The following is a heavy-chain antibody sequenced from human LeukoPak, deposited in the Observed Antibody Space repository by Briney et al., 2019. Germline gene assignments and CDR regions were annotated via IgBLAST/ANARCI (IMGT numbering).Heavy chain of an antibody. V-gene: IGHV3-7*01. CDR1: GSTFTTYW. Sequence: GGSLRLSCAASGSTFTTYWMSWVRQAPGKGLEWVANIEQDGSEKYYVDSVKGRFTISRDNAKNSLYLQMNSLRAEDTAVYYCARSRYCSSTSCYSDYWGQGTLVTVSS. CDR2: IEQDGSEK. J-gene: IGHJ4*02. CDR3: ARSRYCSSTSCYSDY. D-gene: IGHD2-2*01.